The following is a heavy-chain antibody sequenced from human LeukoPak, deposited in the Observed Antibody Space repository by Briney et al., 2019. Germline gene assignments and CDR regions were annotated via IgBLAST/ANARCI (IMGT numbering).Heavy chain of an antibody. Sequence: SETLSLTCTVSGGSISSGYYWGWIRPPPGKGLEWIGSIYHSGSTHYNPSLKSRVTISVDMSKNQFSLKLSSVTAADTAVYYCARGPTSITMIVVVITGPLDYWGQGTLVTVSS. J-gene: IGHJ4*02. CDR3: ARGPTSITMIVVVITGPLDY. CDR2: IYHSGST. CDR1: GGSISSGYY. V-gene: IGHV4-38-2*02. D-gene: IGHD3-22*01.